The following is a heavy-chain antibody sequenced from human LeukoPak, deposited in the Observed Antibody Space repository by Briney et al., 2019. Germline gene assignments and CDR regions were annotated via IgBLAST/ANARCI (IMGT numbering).Heavy chain of an antibody. J-gene: IGHJ4*02. V-gene: IGHV4-59*08. CDR2: IYYSGST. D-gene: IGHD1-1*01. CDR3: ARYPSGSYIDY. Sequence: SETLSLTCTVSGGSISSYYWSWIRQPPGKGLEWIGYIYYSGSTNYNPSLKSRVTISVDTSKNQFSLKLSSVTAADTAVYYCARYPSGSYIDYWGQGTLVTVSS. CDR1: GGSISSYY.